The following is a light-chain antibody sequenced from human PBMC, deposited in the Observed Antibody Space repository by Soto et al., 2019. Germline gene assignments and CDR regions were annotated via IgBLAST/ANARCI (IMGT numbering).Light chain of an antibody. CDR1: SSNLGSNY. CDR2: RNN. CDR3: AAWDDSLSGLV. V-gene: IGLV1-47*01. J-gene: IGLJ1*01. Sequence: QAVLTQPPSASGTPGQRVTISCSGSSSNLGSNYVFWYQQLPGTAPKLLIYRNNQRPSGVPDRFPGSKSGTSASLAISGLRSEDEADYYCAAWDDSLSGLVFGTGTKVTVL.